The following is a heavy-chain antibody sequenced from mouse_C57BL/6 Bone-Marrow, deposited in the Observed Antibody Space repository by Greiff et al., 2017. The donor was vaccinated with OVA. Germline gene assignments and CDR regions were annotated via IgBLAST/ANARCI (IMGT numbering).Heavy chain of an antibody. Sequence: VKLVESGPELVKPGASVKISCKASGYAFSSSWMNWVKQRPGKGLEWIGRIYPGDGDTNYNGKFKGKATLTADKSSSTAYMQLSSLTSEDSAVYFCAKGWLPYWYFDVWGTGTTVTVSS. CDR2: IYPGDGDT. J-gene: IGHJ1*03. CDR1: GYAFSSSW. CDR3: AKGWLPYWYFDV. V-gene: IGHV1-82*01. D-gene: IGHD2-3*01.